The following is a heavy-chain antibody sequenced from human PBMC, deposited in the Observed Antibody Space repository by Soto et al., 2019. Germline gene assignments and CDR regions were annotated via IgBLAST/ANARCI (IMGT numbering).Heavy chain of an antibody. J-gene: IGHJ4*02. CDR3: AKDQGSSWYEIDY. CDR2: ISGSGGST. D-gene: IGHD6-13*01. Sequence: GGSLRLSCAASGFTFSNYAVTWVRQAPGKGLEWVSTISGSGGSTYYADSVKGRFTISRDNSKNTLYLQMNSLRAEDTAVYYCAKDQGSSWYEIDYWGQGTRVTVSS. CDR1: GFTFSNYA. V-gene: IGHV3-23*01.